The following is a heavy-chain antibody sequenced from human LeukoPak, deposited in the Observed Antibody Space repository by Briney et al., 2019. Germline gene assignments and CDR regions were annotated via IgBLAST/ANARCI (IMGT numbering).Heavy chain of an antibody. CDR1: GGSISSSGYY. Sequence: PSETLSLTCTVSGGSISSSGYYWGWIRQPPGKGLEYIGSIFYSGSTYYNPSLKSRVTISVDTSRNQFSLQLSSVTAADTAVYYCARPGSNSGWYYFDFWGQGTLVTVSS. CDR2: IFYSGST. CDR3: ARPGSNSGWYYFDF. J-gene: IGHJ4*02. D-gene: IGHD6-19*01. V-gene: IGHV4-39*01.